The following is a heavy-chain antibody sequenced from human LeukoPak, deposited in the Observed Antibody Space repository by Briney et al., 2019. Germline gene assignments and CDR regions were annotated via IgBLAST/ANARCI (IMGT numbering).Heavy chain of an antibody. CDR3: ARLMEQQLATFDY. CDR2: INPSGGST. V-gene: IGHV1-46*01. D-gene: IGHD6-13*01. J-gene: IGHJ4*02. Sequence: GASVKVSCKASGDTFTGYYMHWVRQAPGQGLEWMGIINPSGGSTSYAQKFQGRVTMTRDTSTSTVYMELSSLRSEDTAVYYCARLMEQQLATFDYWGQGTLVTVSS. CDR1: GDTFTGYY.